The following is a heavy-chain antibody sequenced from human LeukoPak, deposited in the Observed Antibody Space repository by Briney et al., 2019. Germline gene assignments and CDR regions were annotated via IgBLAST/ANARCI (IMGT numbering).Heavy chain of an antibody. CDR2: ISYDGSNK. D-gene: IGHD6-19*01. CDR3: ARDQQWLVDYYYYGMDV. Sequence: PGGSLRLSCAAPGFTFSSYAMHWVRQAPGRGLEWVAVISYDGSNKYYADSVKGRFTISRDNSKNTLYLQMNSLRAEDTAVYYCARDQQWLVDYYYYGMDVWGQGTTVTVSS. V-gene: IGHV3-30-3*01. J-gene: IGHJ6*02. CDR1: GFTFSSYA.